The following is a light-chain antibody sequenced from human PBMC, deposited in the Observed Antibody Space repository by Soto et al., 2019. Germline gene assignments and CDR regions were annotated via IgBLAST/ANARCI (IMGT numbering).Light chain of an antibody. CDR3: CSYAGSRPYV. J-gene: IGLJ1*01. V-gene: IGLV2-23*01. CDR1: SSDVGSYNL. CDR2: EGS. Sequence: QSALTQPASVSGSPGQSITISCTGTSSDVGSYNLVSRYQQHPGKAPKLMIYEGSKRPSGVSNRFSGSKSGNTASLTISGLQAEDDADYYCCSYAGSRPYVFGPGTKLTVL.